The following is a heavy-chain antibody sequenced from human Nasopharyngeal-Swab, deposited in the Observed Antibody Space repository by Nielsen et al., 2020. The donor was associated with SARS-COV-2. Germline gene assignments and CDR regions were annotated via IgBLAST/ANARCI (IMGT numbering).Heavy chain of an antibody. CDR1: GFTFSSYG. J-gene: IGHJ3*02. V-gene: IGHV3-30*18. Sequence: GESLKISCAASGFTFSSYGMHWVRQAPGKGLEWVAVISYDGSNKYYAGSVKGRFTISRDNSKNTLYLQMNSLRAEDTAVYYCAKDVLEVAFDIWGQGTMVTVSS. CDR2: ISYDGSNK. CDR3: AKDVLEVAFDI. D-gene: IGHD3-16*01.